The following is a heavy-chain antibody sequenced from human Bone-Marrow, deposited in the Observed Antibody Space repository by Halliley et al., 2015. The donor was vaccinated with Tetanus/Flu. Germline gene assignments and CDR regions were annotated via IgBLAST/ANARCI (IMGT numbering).Heavy chain of an antibody. V-gene: IGHV3-30*18. Sequence: AASGFTFNSYGMQWVRQAPGKGLEWVALISYDGSNKYYADSVKGRFAISRDNSKNTVSLQMNSLRAEDTAVYYCAKSRESYDSSGYGAGYWGQGTLVTVSS. D-gene: IGHD3-22*01. CDR3: AKSRESYDSSGYGAGY. J-gene: IGHJ4*02. CDR1: GFTFNSYG. CDR2: ISYDGSNK.